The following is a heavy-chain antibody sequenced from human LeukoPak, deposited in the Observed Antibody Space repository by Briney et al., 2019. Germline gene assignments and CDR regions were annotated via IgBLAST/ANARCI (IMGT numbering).Heavy chain of an antibody. J-gene: IGHJ4*02. CDR1: RFTLSSYW. D-gene: IGHD6-19*01. V-gene: IGHV3-7*01. CDR3: ARQRGSGCLDY. CDR2: IKQDGSET. Sequence: GGSLRLSCAASRFTLSSYWTSWVRQAPGRGLEWVANIKQDGSETYYVDSVKGRFTISRDNAKNSLSLQMNSLRAEDTAVYYCARQRGSGCLDYWGQGTLVTVSS.